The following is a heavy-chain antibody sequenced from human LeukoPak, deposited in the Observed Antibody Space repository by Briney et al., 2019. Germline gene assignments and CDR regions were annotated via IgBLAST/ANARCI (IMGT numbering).Heavy chain of an antibody. V-gene: IGHV4-59*08. J-gene: IGHJ3*02. CDR3: ARRYCSGGSCYPDAFDI. Sequence: SETLSLTCAVYGGSFSGYYWSWIRQPPGKGLEWIGYIYYSGSTNYNPALKSRVTISVDTSKNQFSLKLSSVTAADTAVYYCARRYCSGGSCYPDAFDIWGQGTMVTVSS. CDR2: IYYSGST. CDR1: GGSFSGYY. D-gene: IGHD2-15*01.